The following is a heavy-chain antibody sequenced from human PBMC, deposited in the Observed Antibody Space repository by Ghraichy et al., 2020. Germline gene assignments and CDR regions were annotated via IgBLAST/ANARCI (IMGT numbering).Heavy chain of an antibody. CDR1: GGSISSSNW. V-gene: IGHV4-4*02. J-gene: IGHJ4*02. D-gene: IGHD5-24*01. CDR2: VYHSGST. Sequence: SETLSLTCAVSGGSISSSNWWSWVRQPPGKGLEWIGEVYHSGSTNYNPSLKSRVTISVDKSKNQFSLKLSSVTAADTAVYYCASRDGYNLRIYYFDYWGQGTLVTVSS. CDR3: ASRDGYNLRIYYFDY.